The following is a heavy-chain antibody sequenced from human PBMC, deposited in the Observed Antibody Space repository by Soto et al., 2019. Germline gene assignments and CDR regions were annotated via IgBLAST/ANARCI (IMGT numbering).Heavy chain of an antibody. CDR2: IYYSGST. V-gene: IGHV4-31*03. CDR3: ARVAYGDYVKLKNYYMDV. Sequence: SETLSLTCTVSGGSISSGGYYWSWIRQHPGKGLEWIGYIYYSGSTYYNPSLKSRVTISVDTSKNQFSLKLSSVTAADTAVYYCARVAYGDYVKLKNYYMDVWGKGTTVTVSS. CDR1: GGSISSGGYY. D-gene: IGHD4-17*01. J-gene: IGHJ6*03.